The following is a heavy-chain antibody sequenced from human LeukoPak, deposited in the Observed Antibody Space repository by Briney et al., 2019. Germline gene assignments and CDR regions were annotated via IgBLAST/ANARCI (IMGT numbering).Heavy chain of an antibody. CDR1: GGSISSSNSY. V-gene: IGHV4-39*01. Sequence: PSETLSLTCTVSGGSISSSNSYWGWIRQPPGKGLEWIGTIYYSGSTYYNPSLKGRVTISVATSKNQFSLKLSSVTAADTAVYYCARGYFRYCSGGSCYTSVYYFDYWGQGTLVTVSS. CDR2: IYYSGST. CDR3: ARGYFRYCSGGSCYTSVYYFDY. J-gene: IGHJ4*02. D-gene: IGHD2-15*01.